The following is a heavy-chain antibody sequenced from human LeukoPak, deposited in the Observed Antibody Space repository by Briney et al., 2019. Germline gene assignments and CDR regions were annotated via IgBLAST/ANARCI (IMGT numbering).Heavy chain of an antibody. J-gene: IGHJ6*03. CDR2: IGPSGVAT. CDR1: GYGFTNHY. CDR3: ARDAKDELVRRDYYYMDV. V-gene: IGHV1-46*01. D-gene: IGHD6-13*01. Sequence: ASVRLPCKASGYGFTNHYIHWVRQAPGQGLEWMGMIGPSGVATTFAQRFQDRVTMTSDTSTTTVYMELRSLRFDDTATYYCARDAKDELVRRDYYYMDVWGKGTTVTVSS.